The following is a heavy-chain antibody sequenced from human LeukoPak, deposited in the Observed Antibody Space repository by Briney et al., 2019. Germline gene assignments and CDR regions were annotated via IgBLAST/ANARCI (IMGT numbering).Heavy chain of an antibody. Sequence: GGSLRLSCAASGFNLTNYAFYWVRQAPAKGLEWVAVIWFDGSDKYYGDSVKGRFTISGDNSKNTVYLQMNSLRAEDTALYYCARGGRRGYYYGMDVWGQGTTVTVSS. J-gene: IGHJ6*02. D-gene: IGHD3-10*01. CDR1: GFNLTNYA. V-gene: IGHV3-33*01. CDR2: IWFDGSDK. CDR3: ARGGRRGYYYGMDV.